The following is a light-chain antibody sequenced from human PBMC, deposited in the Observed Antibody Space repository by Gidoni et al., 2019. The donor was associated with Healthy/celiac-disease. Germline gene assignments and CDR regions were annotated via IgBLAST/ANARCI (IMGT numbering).Light chain of an antibody. V-gene: IGLV2-14*01. CDR1: SSDVGGYNY. CDR3: SSYADSSTVV. CDR2: DVT. J-gene: IGLJ2*01. Sequence: QSALTPPASVSGSPGQSITISCTGTSSDVGGYNYVSWYQQHPGKAPKVMIYDVTNRPSGVSNRFSGSKSGNTASLTISGLQAEDEADYYCSSYADSSTVVFGGGTKLTVL.